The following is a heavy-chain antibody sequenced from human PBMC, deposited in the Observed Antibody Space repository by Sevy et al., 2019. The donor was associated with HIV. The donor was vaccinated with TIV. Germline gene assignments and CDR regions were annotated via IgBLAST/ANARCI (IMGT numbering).Heavy chain of an antibody. CDR2: MSSSGYTM. D-gene: IGHD3-9*01. Sequence: GGYLKLSCSASGFTFSDYFMSWIRQATGKVLEWVSYMSSSGYTMYYPDSVKGRFTISRDNAKNSLYLQMNSLRAEDTAVYYCAKLYDILTGHDFGFDYWGQGALVTVSS. J-gene: IGHJ4*02. V-gene: IGHV3-11*01. CDR1: GFTFSDYF. CDR3: AKLYDILTGHDFGFDY.